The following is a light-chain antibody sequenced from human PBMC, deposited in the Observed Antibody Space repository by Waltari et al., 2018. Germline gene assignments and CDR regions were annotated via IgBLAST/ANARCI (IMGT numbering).Light chain of an antibody. J-gene: IGLJ2*01. V-gene: IGLV2-8*01. CDR1: SSAVGGSNY. CDR3: SSYAGSNNYDVV. Sequence: QSALTQPPSASGSPGQSVTISCTGTSSAVGGSNYVSWYQQHPGKAPKLIIYEVSKRPAGVPDRFSGSKSGNTSSLTVSGLQAEDEADYYCSSYAGSNNYDVVFGGGTKLTVL. CDR2: EVS.